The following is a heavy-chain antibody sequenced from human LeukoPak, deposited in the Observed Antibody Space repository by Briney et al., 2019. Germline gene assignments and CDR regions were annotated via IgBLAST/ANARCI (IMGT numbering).Heavy chain of an antibody. V-gene: IGHV4-59*01. CDR1: GASITSYY. CDR2: FYYSGSD. CDR3: VRGYCSGASCYHFDY. Sequence: NSSETLSLTCTVSGASITSYYWNWIRQPPGKGLEWIGYFYYSGSDNYNPSLKSRITISVDTSKNQFSLKLSSVTAADTAVYDCVRGYCSGASCYHFDYWGQGTTVTVSS. J-gene: IGHJ4*03. D-gene: IGHD2-15*01.